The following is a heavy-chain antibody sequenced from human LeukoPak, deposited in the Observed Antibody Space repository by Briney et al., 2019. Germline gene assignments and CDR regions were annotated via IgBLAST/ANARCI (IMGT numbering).Heavy chain of an antibody. J-gene: IGHJ5*02. CDR3: AKEGRYTGSYFDP. V-gene: IGHV3-30*18. CDR1: GFSFSSYA. Sequence: GRSLRLSCAASGFSFSSYAMHWVRQAPGKGLEWVALISSDGSSGYYADSMKGRFTISRGNSKNTVYLHMNSLRGEDTAVYYCAKEGRYTGSYFDPWGQGTLVTVSS. D-gene: IGHD1-26*01. CDR2: ISSDGSSG.